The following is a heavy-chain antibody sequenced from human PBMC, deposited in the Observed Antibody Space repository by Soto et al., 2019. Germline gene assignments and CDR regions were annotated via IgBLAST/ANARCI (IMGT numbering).Heavy chain of an antibody. D-gene: IGHD3-22*01. CDR2: IYYSGST. CDR1: GGSISSSNW. V-gene: IGHV4-39*01. J-gene: IGHJ6*02. CDR3: ARSLNYYDSSGYYSAYYGMDV. Sequence: SETLSLTCAVSGGSISSSNWWSWVRQPPGKGLEWIGSIYYSGSTYYNPSLKSRVTISVDTSKNQFSLKLSSVTAADTAVYYCARSLNYYDSSGYYSAYYGMDVWGQGTTVTVSS.